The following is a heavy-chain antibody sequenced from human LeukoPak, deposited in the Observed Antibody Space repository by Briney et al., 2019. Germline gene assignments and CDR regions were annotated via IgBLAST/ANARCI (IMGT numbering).Heavy chain of an antibody. CDR2: IYTSGSA. V-gene: IGHV4-4*07. CDR1: GGSISSYY. D-gene: IGHD2-2*02. CDR3: ASGGYCSSPSCYRLDTFDI. Sequence: SETLSLTCTVSGGSISSYYWSWIRQPAGKGLEWIGRIYTSGSANYNPSLKSRVTMSVDTSKNQFSLKLSSVTAADTAVYYRASGGYCSSPSCYRLDTFDIWGQGTMVTVSS. J-gene: IGHJ3*02.